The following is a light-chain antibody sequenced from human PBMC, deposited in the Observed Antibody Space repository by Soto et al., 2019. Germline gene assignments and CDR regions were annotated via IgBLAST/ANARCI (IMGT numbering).Light chain of an antibody. Sequence: EIVLTQSPGTLSLSPGERATLSCRASQSVSSSFLAWYQQKPGQAPRLLIYVASSRATGIPDRFSGSGSGTDFTLTISRLEPEDFAVYYCQQYGSSSWTFGQGTKVELK. CDR1: QSVSSSF. CDR3: QQYGSSSWT. V-gene: IGKV3-20*01. CDR2: VAS. J-gene: IGKJ1*01.